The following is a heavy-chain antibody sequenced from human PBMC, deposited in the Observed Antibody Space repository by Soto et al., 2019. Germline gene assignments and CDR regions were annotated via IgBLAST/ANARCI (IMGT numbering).Heavy chain of an antibody. CDR3: ARDVSPGSSSLYLDDFDI. D-gene: IGHD6-13*01. J-gene: IGHJ3*02. CDR1: GFSFGSSW. V-gene: IGHV3-7*05. CDR2: IKKDGSQI. Sequence: EVQLVESGGGLVQPGGSLRLSCVASGFSFGSSWMTWVRQAPGKGLEWVANIKKDGSQISYLDSVRGRFTTSRDNAKNSVYLQMNSLRAEDTALYYCARDVSPGSSSLYLDDFDIWGQGTMVTVSS.